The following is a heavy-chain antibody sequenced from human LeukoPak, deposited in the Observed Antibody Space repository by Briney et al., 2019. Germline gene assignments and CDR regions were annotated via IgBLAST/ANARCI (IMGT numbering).Heavy chain of an antibody. CDR3: AKDGGLWISAHWGDS. CDR2: ISTGGGNT. V-gene: IGHV3-23*01. Sequence: PGGSLRLSCTASGFTFSSYTMSWVRQAPGKGLKWVSTISTGGGNTYYADSVQGRFTVSRDDSKNTLYLQMNSLRAEDTAVYYYAKDGGLWISAHWGDSWGRGTLVTVSS. J-gene: IGHJ4*02. CDR1: GFTFSSYT. D-gene: IGHD2-2*03.